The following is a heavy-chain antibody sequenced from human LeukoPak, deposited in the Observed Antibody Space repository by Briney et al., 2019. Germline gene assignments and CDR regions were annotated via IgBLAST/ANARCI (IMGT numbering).Heavy chain of an antibody. D-gene: IGHD6-13*01. CDR2: ISSSGSTI. Sequence: TGGSLRLSCAASGFTFSDYYMSWIRQAPGKGLEWVSYISSSGSTIYYADSVKGRFTISRDNAKNSLYLQMNSLRAEDTAVYYCARDRGSSSWYFWSDPWGQGTLVTVSS. CDR1: GFTFSDYY. J-gene: IGHJ5*02. CDR3: ARDRGSSSWYFWSDP. V-gene: IGHV3-11*01.